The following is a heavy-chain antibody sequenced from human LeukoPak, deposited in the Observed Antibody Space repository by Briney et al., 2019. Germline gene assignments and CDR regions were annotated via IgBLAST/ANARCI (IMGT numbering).Heavy chain of an antibody. Sequence: SETLSLTCTVSGGSISSYYWSWIRQPAGKGLEWIGRIYTSGSANYNPSLKSRVTMSVDTSKNQFSLKLSSVTAADTAVYYCARQQWLVRGGRFSWFDPWGQGTLVTVSS. CDR3: ARQQWLVRGGRFSWFDP. D-gene: IGHD6-19*01. V-gene: IGHV4-4*07. J-gene: IGHJ5*02. CDR2: IYTSGSA. CDR1: GGSISSYY.